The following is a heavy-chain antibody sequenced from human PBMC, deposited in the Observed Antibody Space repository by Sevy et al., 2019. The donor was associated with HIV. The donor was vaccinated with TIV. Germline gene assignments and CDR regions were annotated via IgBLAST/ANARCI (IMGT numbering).Heavy chain of an antibody. CDR2: ISRNGGST. CDR3: ARGEWLRHPYYFDY. CDR1: GFTFSSYA. D-gene: IGHD5-12*01. V-gene: IGHV3-64*01. J-gene: IGHJ4*02. Sequence: GGSLRLSCAASGFTFSSYAMHWVRQAPGKGLEYVSAISRNGGSTDYANSVKGRLTMSRDNSKNTLFLQMGSLRAEDMAVYYCARGEWLRHPYYFDYWGQGTLVTVSS.